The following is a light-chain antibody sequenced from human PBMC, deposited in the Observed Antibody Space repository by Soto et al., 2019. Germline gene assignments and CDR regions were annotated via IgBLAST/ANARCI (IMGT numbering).Light chain of an antibody. CDR2: WTS. CDR3: QQYYSPWT. Sequence: DIVMTPSPDALAVSLGERATINCKSSQSVLYSTNNKNYLAWYQQKPGQPPKLLIYWTSTRESGVPDRFSGSGSGKVFPLTISSLQAEDVAVYYCQQYYSPWTFGQGTKVELK. J-gene: IGKJ1*01. CDR1: QSVLYSTNNKNY. V-gene: IGKV4-1*01.